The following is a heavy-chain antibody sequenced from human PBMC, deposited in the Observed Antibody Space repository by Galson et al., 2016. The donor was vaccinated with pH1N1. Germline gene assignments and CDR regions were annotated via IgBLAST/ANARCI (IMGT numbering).Heavy chain of an antibody. Sequence: PALVKPTQTLRLTCTLSGFSLSTSAVGVGWIRQPPGKALEWLALISWNDDRYYRPSLKNRLTITKGTSENLVVLTMTNMDPVDTATYYCAHREYGDFVGSFDHWGQGALVTVSS. CDR1: GFSLSTSAVG. D-gene: IGHD4-17*01. CDR2: ISWNDDR. V-gene: IGHV2-5*01. CDR3: AHREYGDFVGSFDH. J-gene: IGHJ4*02.